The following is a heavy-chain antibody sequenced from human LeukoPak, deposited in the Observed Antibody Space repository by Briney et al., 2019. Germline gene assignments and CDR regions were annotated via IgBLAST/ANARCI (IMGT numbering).Heavy chain of an antibody. D-gene: IGHD3-16*01. J-gene: IGHJ5*01. V-gene: IGHV1-18*01. CDR2: ISTYNGNT. Sequence: GASVKVSCKASGYNFTTYGLNWVRQAPGQGPEWMGWISTYNGNTHSAQKFEDRVTMTTDTSTSTAYLELRSLRSDDTAVYYCARERGRGFDSWGQGTLVTASS. CDR1: GYNFTTYG. CDR3: ARERGRGFDS.